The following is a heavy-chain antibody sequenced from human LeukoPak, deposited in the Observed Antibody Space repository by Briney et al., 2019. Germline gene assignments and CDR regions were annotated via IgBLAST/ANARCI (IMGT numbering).Heavy chain of an antibody. D-gene: IGHD6-13*01. CDR1: GFTFDDYA. CDR3: AKGPTVAAAATYFDY. CDR2: ISWNSGSI. J-gene: IGHJ4*02. Sequence: GRSLRLSCAASGFTFDDYAMHWVRQAPGKGLEWVSGISWNSGSIGYADSVKGRFTISRDNAKNSLYLQMNSLRAEDTALYYCAKGPTVAAAATYFDYWGQGTLVTVSS. V-gene: IGHV3-9*01.